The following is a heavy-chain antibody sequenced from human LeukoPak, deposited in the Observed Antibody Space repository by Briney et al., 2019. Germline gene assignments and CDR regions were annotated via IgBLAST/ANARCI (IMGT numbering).Heavy chain of an antibody. Sequence: GWSLRLSCAASGFTLTTYAMTWVRQAPGKGLEWVSGITASGPTTYYADSVKGRFTFSRDNSKNTLYLQMNSLRAEDTAVYYCAKDADDYVSYFDYWGQGTLVTVSS. CDR2: ITASGPTT. CDR3: AKDADDYVSYFDY. V-gene: IGHV3-23*01. J-gene: IGHJ4*02. D-gene: IGHD4-17*01. CDR1: GFTLTTYA.